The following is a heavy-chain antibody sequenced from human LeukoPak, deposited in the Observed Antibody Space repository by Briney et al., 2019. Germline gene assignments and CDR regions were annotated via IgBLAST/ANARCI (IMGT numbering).Heavy chain of an antibody. D-gene: IGHD3-10*01. CDR2: LIPIFGTA. J-gene: IGHJ5*01. V-gene: IGHV1-69*01. Sequence: ISXVGQAPGQGLEWMGGLIPIFGTANYAQKFQGRVTITADESTSTAYMELSSLRSEDTAVYYCARTRGTNLSWFDPWGQGTLVTVSS. CDR3: ARTRGTNLSWFDP.